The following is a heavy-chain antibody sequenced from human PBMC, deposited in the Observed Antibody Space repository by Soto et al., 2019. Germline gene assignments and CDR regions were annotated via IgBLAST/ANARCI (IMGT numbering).Heavy chain of an antibody. CDR3: RTQWLD. CDR1: GFTFSNAW. Sequence: EVQLVESGGGLVKPGGCLRLSCAASGFTFSNAWMSWVRQAPGKGLEWVGLIKKQADGGTTEYAAPLKGRFTISRDDSENTLYLQMSSLQTEDTAVYYCRTQWLDWGQGTLVTVSS. V-gene: IGHV3-15*01. J-gene: IGHJ4*02. CDR2: IKKQADGGTT. D-gene: IGHD6-19*01.